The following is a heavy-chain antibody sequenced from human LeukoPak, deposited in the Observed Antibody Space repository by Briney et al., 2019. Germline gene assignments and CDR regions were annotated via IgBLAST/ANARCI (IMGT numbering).Heavy chain of an antibody. J-gene: IGHJ3*02. V-gene: IGHV3-48*03. Sequence: GGSLRLSCAASGFTFSSYEMNWVRQAPGKGLEWVSYISSSGSTIYYADSVKGRFTISRANAKNSLYLQMNSRRAEDTAVYYCARVTAVAPENAFDIWGQGTMVTVSS. CDR2: ISSSGSTI. CDR1: GFTFSSYE. CDR3: ARVTAVAPENAFDI. D-gene: IGHD6-19*01.